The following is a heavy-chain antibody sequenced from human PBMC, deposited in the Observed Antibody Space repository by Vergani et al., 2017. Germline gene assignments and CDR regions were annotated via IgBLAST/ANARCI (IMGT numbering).Heavy chain of an antibody. CDR1: GASIRSSNYY. CDR3: ARLSGGY. Sequence: QLQLQESGPGLVKPSATLSLTCSVSGASIRSSNYYWGWIRQPPGKGLEWIASIYYSGSTYYNPSLKSRVTISVDTSKNQFSLKLSSVTAADTAVYYCARLSGGYWGQGTLVTVSS. CDR2: IYYSGST. J-gene: IGHJ4*02. V-gene: IGHV4-39*01.